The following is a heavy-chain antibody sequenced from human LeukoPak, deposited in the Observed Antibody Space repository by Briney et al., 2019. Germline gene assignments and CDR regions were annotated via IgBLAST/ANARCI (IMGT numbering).Heavy chain of an antibody. V-gene: IGHV4-61*02. CDR1: GGSISSSSYY. J-gene: IGHJ2*01. CDR3: ARLSSSWYQDWYFDL. CDR2: IYTSGST. D-gene: IGHD6-13*01. Sequence: SETLSLTCTVSGGSISSSSYYWGWIRQPAGKGLEWIGRIYTSGSTNYNPSLKSRATMSEDTSKKQFSLKLSSVTAADTAVYYCARLSSSWYQDWYFDLWGRGTLVTVSS.